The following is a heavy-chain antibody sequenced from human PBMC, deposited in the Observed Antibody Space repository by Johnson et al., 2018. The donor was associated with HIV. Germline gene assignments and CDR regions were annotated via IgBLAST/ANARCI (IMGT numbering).Heavy chain of an antibody. Sequence: QVQLVESGGGVVQPGGSLRLSCAASGFTFSSYGMHWVRQAPGKGLEWVAVMSYDGSNKYYADSVKGRFTISRDTAKNSLYRQMHSLSAEDTAVYYCARAAEGKFIVVVTAAFDIWGQGTMVTVSS. D-gene: IGHD2-21*02. CDR2: MSYDGSNK. CDR1: GFTFSSYG. CDR3: ARAAEGKFIVVVTAAFDI. V-gene: IGHV3-30*19. J-gene: IGHJ3*02.